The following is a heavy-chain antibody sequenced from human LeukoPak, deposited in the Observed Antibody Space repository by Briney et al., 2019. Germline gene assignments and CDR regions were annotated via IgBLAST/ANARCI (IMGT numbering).Heavy chain of an antibody. CDR1: GYTFTSYA. D-gene: IGHD6-25*01. J-gene: IGHJ5*02. CDR3: ARVWQRPLGYWFDP. Sequence: ASVRVSCKASGYTFTSYAMNWVRQAPGQGLEWMGWINTNTGNPTYAQGFTGRFVFSLDTSVSTAYLQISSLKAEDTAVYYCARVWQRPLGYWFDPWGQGTLVTVSS. V-gene: IGHV7-4-1*02. CDR2: INTNTGNP.